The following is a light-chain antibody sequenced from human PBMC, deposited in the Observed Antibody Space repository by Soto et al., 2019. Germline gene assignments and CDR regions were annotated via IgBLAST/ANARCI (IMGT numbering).Light chain of an antibody. CDR2: GAS. CDR3: KQYGSSPYT. J-gene: IGKJ2*01. Sequence: EIVLTQSPGTLSFSPGERATLSCRASQSVSTRFLAGYQQKPSQAPTLLMYGASSRATGIPDRFSGTGSGTDFTLTISRLEPENFAVYYCKQYGSSPYTFGLGSKLEIK. CDR1: QSVSTRF. V-gene: IGKV3-20*01.